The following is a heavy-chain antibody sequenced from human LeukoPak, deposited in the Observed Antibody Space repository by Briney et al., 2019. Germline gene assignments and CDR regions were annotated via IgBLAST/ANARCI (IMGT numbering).Heavy chain of an antibody. CDR2: IKEDGSVK. D-gene: IGHD1-26*01. CDR1: GLTFSKYW. Sequence: GGSLGLSCEASGLTFSKYWMTWVRQAPGKGLAWVASIKEDGSVKEYVDSVKGRFSISRENAKNSVSLQMNSLRAEDTAVYFCARHDGRGSYYIDGWGQGTLVTVSS. CDR3: ARHDGRGSYYIDG. V-gene: IGHV3-7*05. J-gene: IGHJ4*02.